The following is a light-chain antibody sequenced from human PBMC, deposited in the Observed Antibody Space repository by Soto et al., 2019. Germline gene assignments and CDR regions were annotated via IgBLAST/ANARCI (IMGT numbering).Light chain of an antibody. CDR2: EVS. V-gene: IGLV2-8*01. Sequence: QSALTQPPSASGSPGQSVTISCTGTSSDVGGYDRVSWYQQYPGKVPKLMIYEVSKRPSGVPDRFSASKSGNTASLTVSGLQTEDEADYYCSSYTSSSVVFGGGTKLTVL. J-gene: IGLJ2*01. CDR1: SSDVGGYDR. CDR3: SSYTSSSVV.